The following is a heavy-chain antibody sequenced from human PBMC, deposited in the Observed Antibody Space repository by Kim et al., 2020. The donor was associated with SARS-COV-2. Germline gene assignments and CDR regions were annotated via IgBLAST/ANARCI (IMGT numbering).Heavy chain of an antibody. D-gene: IGHD2-15*01. J-gene: IGHJ4*02. Sequence: LRSRVTISVETSKTQFSLRLSSVTAADTAVYYCARDCSGGSCYLRRAFDYWGQGTLVTVSS. V-gene: IGHV4-34*01. CDR3: ARDCSGGSCYLRRAFDY.